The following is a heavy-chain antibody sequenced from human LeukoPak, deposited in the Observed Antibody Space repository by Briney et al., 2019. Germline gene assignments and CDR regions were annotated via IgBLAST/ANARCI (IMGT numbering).Heavy chain of an antibody. CDR2: IYYSGST. CDR3: VRDSRSVYSYGPLYYYYGMDV. V-gene: IGHV4-59*01. CDR1: GGSISSYY. Sequence: SETLSLTCTVSGGSISSYYWSWIRQPPGKGLEWIGYIYYSGSTNYSPSLKSRVTISVDTSKNQFSLKLSSVTAADTAVYYCVRDSRSVYSYGPLYYYYGMDVWGQGTTVTVSS. D-gene: IGHD5-18*01. J-gene: IGHJ6*02.